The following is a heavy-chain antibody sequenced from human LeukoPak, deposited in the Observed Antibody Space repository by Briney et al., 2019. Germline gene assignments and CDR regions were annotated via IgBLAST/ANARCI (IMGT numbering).Heavy chain of an antibody. J-gene: IGHJ4*02. CDR3: ARDLIDYYYDSSGPTGFDY. CDR1: GFTFSSYS. V-gene: IGHV3-48*01. CDR2: ISSSSSTI. D-gene: IGHD3-22*01. Sequence: GGSLRLSCAASGFTFSSYSMNWVRQAPGKGLEWVSYISSSSSTIYYADSVKGRFTISRDNAKNSLYLQMNSLRAEDTAVYYCARDLIDYYYDSSGPTGFDYWGQGTLVTASS.